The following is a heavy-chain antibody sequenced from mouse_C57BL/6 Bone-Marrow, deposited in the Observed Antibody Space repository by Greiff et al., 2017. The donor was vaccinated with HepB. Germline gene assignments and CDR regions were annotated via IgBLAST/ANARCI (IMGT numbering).Heavy chain of an antibody. CDR2: ISSGGSYT. CDR3: ARHKGYDGSDY. V-gene: IGHV5-6*01. D-gene: IGHD2-3*01. J-gene: IGHJ2*01. CDR1: GFTFSSYG. Sequence: EVHLVESGGDLVKPGGSLKLSCAASGFTFSSYGMSWVRQTPDKRLEWVATISSGGSYTDYPDSVKGRFTISRDNAKNTLYLQMSSLKSEDTAMYYCARHKGYDGSDYWGQGTTLTVSS.